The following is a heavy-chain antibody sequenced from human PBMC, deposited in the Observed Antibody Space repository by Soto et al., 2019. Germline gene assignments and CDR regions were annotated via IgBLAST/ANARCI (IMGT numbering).Heavy chain of an antibody. V-gene: IGHV2-70*01. Sequence: SGPTLVNPTQTLTLTCTCSGFSLSTSGMCVSWLRQPPGKALEWLALIDWDDDKYYSTSLKTRLTISKDTSKNQVVLTVTNMDPVDTATYFCARLSYRSFNFDYWGQGTLVTVSS. D-gene: IGHD3-16*02. J-gene: IGHJ4*02. CDR3: ARLSYRSFNFDY. CDR2: IDWDDDK. CDR1: GFSLSTSGMC.